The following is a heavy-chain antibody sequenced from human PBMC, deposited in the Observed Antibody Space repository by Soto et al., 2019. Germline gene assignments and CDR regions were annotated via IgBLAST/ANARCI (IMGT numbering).Heavy chain of an antibody. Sequence: PGGSLRLSCAASGFTFSSYSMNWVRQAPGKGLEWVSYISSSSSIIYYADSVKGRFTISRDNAKNSLYLQTNSLRAEDTAVYYCAREMALSNYPDYWGQGTLVTVSS. CDR3: AREMALSNYPDY. CDR1: GFTFSSYS. CDR2: ISSSSSII. V-gene: IGHV3-48*01. D-gene: IGHD3-10*01. J-gene: IGHJ4*02.